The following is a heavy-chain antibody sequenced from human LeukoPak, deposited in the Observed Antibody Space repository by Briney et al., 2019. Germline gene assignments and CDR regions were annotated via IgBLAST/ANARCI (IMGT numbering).Heavy chain of an antibody. Sequence: ASVKVSCKASGYTFISYGISWVRQAPGQGLEWMGWISAYNGNTNYAQKLQGRVTMTTDTSTSTAYMELRSLRSDDTAVYYCASSLGFYGDPYYFDYWGQGTLVTVSS. CDR2: ISAYNGNT. V-gene: IGHV1-18*01. D-gene: IGHD4-17*01. CDR3: ASSLGFYGDPYYFDY. J-gene: IGHJ4*02. CDR1: GYTFISYG.